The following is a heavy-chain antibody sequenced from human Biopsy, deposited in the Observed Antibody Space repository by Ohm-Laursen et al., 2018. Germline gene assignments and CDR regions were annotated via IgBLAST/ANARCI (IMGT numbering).Heavy chain of an antibody. CDR3: ARQDGYLGYEY. CDR1: GASIEDYY. CDR2: INYRGNT. D-gene: IGHD5-24*01. J-gene: IGHJ4*02. V-gene: IGHV4-59*08. Sequence: SDTLSLTCTVSGASIEDYYWTWIRQAPGKTLEWIASINYRGNTNYNPSLKSRVTLSTDTSETQFSLRLSSVTAADTAVYYCARQDGYLGYEYWGQGALVTVSS.